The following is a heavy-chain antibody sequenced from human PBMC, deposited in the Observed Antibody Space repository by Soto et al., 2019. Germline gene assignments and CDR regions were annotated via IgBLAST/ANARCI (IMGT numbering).Heavy chain of an antibody. J-gene: IGHJ5*02. Sequence: SETLSLTCTVSGGSISSYYWSWIRQPPGKGLEWIGYIYYSGSTNYNPSLKSRVTISVDTSKNQFSLKLSSVTAADTAVYYCARGGNSITVDPWGQGTLVTVSS. CDR3: ARGGNSITVDP. CDR1: GGSISSYY. V-gene: IGHV4-59*01. CDR2: IYYSGST.